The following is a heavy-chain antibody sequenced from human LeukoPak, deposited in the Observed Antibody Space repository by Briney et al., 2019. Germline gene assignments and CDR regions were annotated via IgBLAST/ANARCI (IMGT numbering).Heavy chain of an antibody. Sequence: SVKVSCKASGGTFSSYAISWVRQAPGQGLEWMGRIIPILGIANYAQKFQGRVTITADKSTSTAYMELSSLRSEDTAVYYCARYSGYVDYYYYYGMDVWGQGTTVTASS. D-gene: IGHD5-12*01. V-gene: IGHV1-69*04. CDR3: ARYSGYVDYYYYYGMDV. J-gene: IGHJ6*02. CDR1: GGTFSSYA. CDR2: IIPILGIA.